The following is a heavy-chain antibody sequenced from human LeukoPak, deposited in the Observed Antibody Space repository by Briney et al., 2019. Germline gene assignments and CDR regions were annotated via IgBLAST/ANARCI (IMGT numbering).Heavy chain of an antibody. D-gene: IGHD4-11*01. CDR2: ISSSSSYI. J-gene: IGHJ4*02. CDR1: GFTFSSYS. V-gene: IGHV3-21*01. Sequence: GGSLRLSCAASGFTFSSYSMNWVRQAPGKGLEWVSSISSSSSYIYYADSVKGRFTISRDNAKNSLYLQMNSLRAEDTAVYYCTTRNSNLRYFDYWGQGTLVTVSS. CDR3: TTRNSNLRYFDY.